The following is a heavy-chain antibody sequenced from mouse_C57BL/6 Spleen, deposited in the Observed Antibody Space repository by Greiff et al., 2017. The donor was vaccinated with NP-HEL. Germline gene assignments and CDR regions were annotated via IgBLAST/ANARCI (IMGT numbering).Heavy chain of an antibody. CDR1: GYTFTDYY. CDR2: INPNNGGT. V-gene: IGHV1-26*01. J-gene: IGHJ3*01. D-gene: IGHD3-2*02. CDR3: ARSRLSWFAY. Sequence: VQLQQSGPELVKPGASVKISCKASGYTFTDYYMNWVKQSHGKSLEWIGDINPNNGGTSYNQKFKGKATLTVDKSSSTAYMELRSLTSEDSAVYYCARSRLSWFAYWGQGTLVTVSA.